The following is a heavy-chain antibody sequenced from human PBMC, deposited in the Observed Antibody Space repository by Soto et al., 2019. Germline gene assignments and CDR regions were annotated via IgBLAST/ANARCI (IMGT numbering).Heavy chain of an antibody. V-gene: IGHV1-8*01. Sequence: QVQLVQSGAEVKKPGASVKVSCKASGYTFTSYDINWVRQATGQGLEWMGWMNPNSGNTGYAQKFQGRVTMTRNNSISTAYMELSSLRSEDTAVYYCARYPLRYCSSTSCQGYYFDYWGQGTLVTVSS. D-gene: IGHD2-2*01. J-gene: IGHJ4*02. CDR2: MNPNSGNT. CDR1: GYTFTSYD. CDR3: ARYPLRYCSSTSCQGYYFDY.